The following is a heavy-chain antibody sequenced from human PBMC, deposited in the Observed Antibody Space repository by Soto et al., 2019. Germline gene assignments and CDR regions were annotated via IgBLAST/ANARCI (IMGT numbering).Heavy chain of an antibody. CDR1: GGSISSGDYY. D-gene: IGHD2-15*01. Sequence: PSETLSLTCTVSGGSISSGDYYWSWIRQPPGKGLERIGYIYYSGSTYYNPSLKSRVTISVDTSKNQFSLKLSSVTAADTAVYYCARASGYCSGGSCYSPSSGMDVWGQGTTVTVSS. V-gene: IGHV4-30-4*01. J-gene: IGHJ6*02. CDR3: ARASGYCSGGSCYSPSSGMDV. CDR2: IYYSGST.